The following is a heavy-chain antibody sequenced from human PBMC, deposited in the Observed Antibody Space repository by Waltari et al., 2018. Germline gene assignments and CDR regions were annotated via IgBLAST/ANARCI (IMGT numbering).Heavy chain of an antibody. CDR2: ISDSGST. CDR3: ARTSGAAAGKFDY. V-gene: IGHV4-59*01. CDR1: GTSISTYY. D-gene: IGHD6-13*01. J-gene: IGHJ4*02. Sequence: QVQLQESGPGLVKPSETLSLTCTVSGTSISTYYWTCIRQPPGKGLEWIRYISDSGSTSYNPSLKSRVTISGDTSKNHFSLKLSSVTAADTAVYYCARTSGAAAGKFDYWGQGTLVTVSS.